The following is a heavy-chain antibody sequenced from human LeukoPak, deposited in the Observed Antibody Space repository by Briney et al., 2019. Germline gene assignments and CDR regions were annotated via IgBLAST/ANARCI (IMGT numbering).Heavy chain of an antibody. CDR3: AKCDYYDSSGYRPLSVHAFDI. J-gene: IGHJ3*02. CDR2: IVVGSGNT. V-gene: IGHV1-58*01. D-gene: IGHD3-22*01. CDR1: GFTFTSSA. Sequence: SVKVSCKASGFTFTSSAVQWVRQARGQRLEWIGWIVVGSGNTTYAQKFQGRVTMTRDTSTSTVYMELSSLRSGDTAIYYCAKCDYYDSSGYRPLSVHAFDIWGQGTMVTVSS.